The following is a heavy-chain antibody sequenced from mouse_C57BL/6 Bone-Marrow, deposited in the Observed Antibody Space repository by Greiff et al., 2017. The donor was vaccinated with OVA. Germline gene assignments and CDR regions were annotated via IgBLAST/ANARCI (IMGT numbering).Heavy chain of an antibody. CDR2: INSDGGST. V-gene: IGHV5-2*01. J-gene: IGHJ4*01. CDR3: ARLYYDVRHYYAMDY. CDR1: EYEFPSHD. D-gene: IGHD2-4*01. Sequence: EVQVVESGGGLVQPGESLKLSCESNEYEFPSHDMSWVRKTPEKRLELVAAINSDGGSTYYPDTMERRFIISRDNTKKTLYLQMSSLRSEDTALYYCARLYYDVRHYYAMDYWGQGTSVTVSS.